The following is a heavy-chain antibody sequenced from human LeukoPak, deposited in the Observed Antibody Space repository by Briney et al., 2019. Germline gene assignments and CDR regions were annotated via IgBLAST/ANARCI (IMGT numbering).Heavy chain of an antibody. J-gene: IGHJ4*02. CDR2: INLSGST. Sequence: PSETLSLTCAVYGGSFSGYYWSWIRQPPGKGLEWIGEINLSGSTNYNPSLKSRVTISVDTSKNQFSLKLSSVTAADTAVYYCARRGPTYDYVWGSYRYMDYWGQGTLVTVSS. CDR1: GGSFSGYY. CDR3: ARRGPTYDYVWGSYRYMDY. V-gene: IGHV4-34*01. D-gene: IGHD3-16*02.